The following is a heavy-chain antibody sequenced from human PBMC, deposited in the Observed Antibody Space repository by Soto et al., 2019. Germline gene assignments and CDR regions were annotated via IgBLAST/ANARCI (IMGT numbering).Heavy chain of an antibody. D-gene: IGHD4-17*01. J-gene: IGHJ4*02. CDR2: INPTSGAT. CDR3: ARDPDYGDYWGYYFDS. V-gene: IGHV1-2*02. CDR1: GYTFAAYF. Sequence: QVQLMQSGAEVKKPGASVKVSCKTSGYTFAAYFIHWVRQAPGQGLEWMGWINPTSGATVSAQKFPDRVTMTRDSSISTANMELSRLRSDDTAVYYCARDPDYGDYWGYYFDSWGQGTLVTVSS.